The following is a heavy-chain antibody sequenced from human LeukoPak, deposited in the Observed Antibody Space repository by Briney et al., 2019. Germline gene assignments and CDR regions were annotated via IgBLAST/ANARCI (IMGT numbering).Heavy chain of an antibody. CDR2: IRYDGSNK. D-gene: IGHD3-10*01. CDR3: AKNSFKGYGSTD. V-gene: IGHV3-30*02. CDR1: GFTFSGYG. J-gene: IGHJ4*02. Sequence: HPGGSLRLSCAASGFTFSGYGMHWVRQAPGKGLEWVAFIRYDGSNKYYADSVKGRFTISRDNSKNTLYLQINSLTPEDTAVYYCAKNSFKGYGSTDWGQGTLVTVSS.